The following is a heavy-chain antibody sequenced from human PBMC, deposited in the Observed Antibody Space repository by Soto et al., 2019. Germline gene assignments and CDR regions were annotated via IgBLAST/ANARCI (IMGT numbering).Heavy chain of an antibody. CDR1: GYSFTSYW. D-gene: IGHD4-4*01. Sequence: PGESLKISCKGSGYSFTSYWIGWVRQMPGKGLEWMVIIYPGDSDTRHSPSFQGQVAISADKSISTAYLQWSSLKASDTAMYYCARHTSKVTTFAVYYYYGMDVWGLGTTVTVSS. CDR2: IYPGDSDT. CDR3: ARHTSKVTTFAVYYYYGMDV. J-gene: IGHJ6*02. V-gene: IGHV5-51*01.